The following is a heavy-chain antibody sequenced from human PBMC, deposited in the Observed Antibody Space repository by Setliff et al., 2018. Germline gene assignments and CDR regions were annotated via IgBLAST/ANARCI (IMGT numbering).Heavy chain of an antibody. J-gene: IGHJ6*03. CDR3: ASSGYSSGRNYYYYYMDV. D-gene: IGHD6-19*01. Sequence: ASVKVSCKASGYTFTSYGISWVRQAPGQGLEWMGWISAYNGNTNYAQKLQGRVTMTTDTSTSTAYMELRSLRSEDTAVYYCASSGYSSGRNYYYYYMDVWGKGTTVTVSS. CDR1: GYTFTSYG. V-gene: IGHV1-18*01. CDR2: ISAYNGNT.